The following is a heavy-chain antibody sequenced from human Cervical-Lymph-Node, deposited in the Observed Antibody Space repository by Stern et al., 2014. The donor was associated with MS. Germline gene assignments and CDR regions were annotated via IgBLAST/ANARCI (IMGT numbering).Heavy chain of an antibody. J-gene: IGHJ4*02. CDR3: ARDGGTTLTTVTSRYSKLDF. CDR1: GFTFSNSE. V-gene: IGHV3-30-3*01. CDR2: ISFDGDII. Sequence: VQLVESGGGVVQPGRSLRLSCAASGFTFSNSEMHWVRQAPGKGLEWVAVISFDGDIINYADSVKGRFTISRDNSENTLYLQMNSLRAADTAVYFCARDGGTTLTTVTSRYSKLDFWGQGTLVTVSS. D-gene: IGHD4-11*01.